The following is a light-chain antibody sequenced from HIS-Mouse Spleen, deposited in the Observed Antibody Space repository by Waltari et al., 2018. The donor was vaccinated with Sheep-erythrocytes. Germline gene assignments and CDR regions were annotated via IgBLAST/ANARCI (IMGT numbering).Light chain of an antibody. V-gene: IGLV2-11*01. CDR1: SSDVGGYNY. CDR3: CSYAGSYNHV. Sequence: QSALTQPRSVSGSPGQSVTISCTGTSSDVGGYNYVSWYQQHPGKAPKLIIYDVSTRPSGVPDRFSGSKSGNTASLTISGRQAEDEADYYCCSYAGSYNHVFATGTKVTVL. J-gene: IGLJ1*01. CDR2: DVS.